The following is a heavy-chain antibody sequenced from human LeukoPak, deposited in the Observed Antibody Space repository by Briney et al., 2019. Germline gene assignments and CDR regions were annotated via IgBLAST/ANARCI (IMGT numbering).Heavy chain of an antibody. D-gene: IGHD6-6*01. V-gene: IGHV1-8*01. CDR2: MNPNSGNT. J-gene: IGHJ4*02. CDR1: GYTFTSYD. Sequence: ASVKVSCKASGYTFTSYDINWVRQATGQGLERMGWMNPNSGNTGYAQKFQGRVTMTRDTSISTAYMELSSLRSEDTAVYYCARRHPGVAARSDYWGQGTLVTVSS. CDR3: ARRHPGVAARSDY.